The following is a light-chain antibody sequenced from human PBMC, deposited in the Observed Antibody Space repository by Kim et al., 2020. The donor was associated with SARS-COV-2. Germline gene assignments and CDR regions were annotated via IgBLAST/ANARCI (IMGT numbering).Light chain of an antibody. J-gene: IGLJ3*02. Sequence: SYELTQPPSVSVAPGKTARITCGGNNIGSKSVHWYQQKPGQAPVLVIYYDSDRPSGIPERFSGSNSGNTATLTISRVEAGDEADYYSQVWDSSSDHWVFSGGTQLTVL. CDR3: QVWDSSSDHWV. V-gene: IGLV3-21*04. CDR1: NIGSKS. CDR2: YDS.